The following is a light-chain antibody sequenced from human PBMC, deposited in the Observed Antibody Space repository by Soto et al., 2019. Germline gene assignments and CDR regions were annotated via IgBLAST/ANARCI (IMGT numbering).Light chain of an antibody. Sequence: QAVLTQPPSVSAAPGQKVTISCSGSSSNIGNNYVSWYQQLPGTAPKLLIYDNNKLPSGLPDRFAGSKSGTSATLGITGLQTVDEADYYGGTCDRSLSAGPRVVFGGGTKVTVL. CDR3: GTCDRSLSAGPRVV. CDR2: DNN. J-gene: IGLJ2*01. V-gene: IGLV1-51*01. CDR1: SSNIGNNY.